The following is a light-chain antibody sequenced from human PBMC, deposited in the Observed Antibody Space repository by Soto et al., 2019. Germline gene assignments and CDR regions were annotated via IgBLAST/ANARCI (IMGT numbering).Light chain of an antibody. CDR1: QTITSW. CDR3: QQYNSYGT. J-gene: IGKJ1*01. V-gene: IGKV1-5*01. Sequence: DIQMTQSPSTLSASVGDRVTITCRASQTITSWLAWYQQQPGKDPNLLIYDASSLESGVPSRFSGSGSGKEFTLTISSLQPDDVATYYCQQYNSYGTFGQGTKV. CDR2: DAS.